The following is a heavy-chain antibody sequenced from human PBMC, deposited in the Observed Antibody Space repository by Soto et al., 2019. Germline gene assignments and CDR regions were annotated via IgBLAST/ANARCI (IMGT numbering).Heavy chain of an antibody. Sequence: GGSLRLSCAASGFIFDDYAMHWVRQSPGKGLEWVAGISWNGGSIGYAESVKARFTISRDNAKNSLYLQMNSLRDEDTALYYCGKDISGRGSFYYYYGLDVWGQGTTVTVYS. CDR2: ISWNGGSI. V-gene: IGHV3-9*01. J-gene: IGHJ6*02. CDR3: GKDISGRGSFYYYYGLDV. CDR1: GFIFDDYA. D-gene: IGHD1-26*01.